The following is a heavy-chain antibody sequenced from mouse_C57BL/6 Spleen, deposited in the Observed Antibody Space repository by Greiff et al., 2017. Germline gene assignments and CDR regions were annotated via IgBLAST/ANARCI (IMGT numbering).Heavy chain of an antibody. CDR3: ARWVLRYFDV. Sequence: VQLQQSGPELVKPGASVKISCKASGYTFTDYYMNWVKQSHGKSLEWIGDINPNNGGTSYNQKFKGKATLTVDKSSSTAYMELRSLTSEDSAVYYCARWVLRYFDVWGKGTTVTVSS. J-gene: IGHJ1*03. CDR1: GYTFTDYY. D-gene: IGHD2-3*01. V-gene: IGHV1-26*01. CDR2: INPNNGGT.